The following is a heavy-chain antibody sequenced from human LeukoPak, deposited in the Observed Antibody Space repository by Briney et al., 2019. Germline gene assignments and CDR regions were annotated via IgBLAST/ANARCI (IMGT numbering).Heavy chain of an antibody. Sequence: ASVKVSCKASGYTFISYAMHWVRQAPGQRLEWMGWINAGNGNTKYSQKFQGRVTITRDTSASTAYMELSSLRSEDTAVYYCARVAGYCTNGVCYTGGYFDYWGQGTLVTVSS. V-gene: IGHV1-3*01. CDR3: ARVAGYCTNGVCYTGGYFDY. CDR1: GYTFISYA. D-gene: IGHD2-8*01. CDR2: INAGNGNT. J-gene: IGHJ4*02.